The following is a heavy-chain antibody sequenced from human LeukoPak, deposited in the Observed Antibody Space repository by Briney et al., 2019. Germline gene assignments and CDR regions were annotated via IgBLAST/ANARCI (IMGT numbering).Heavy chain of an antibody. CDR2: IYYSGST. Sequence: EGIGYIYYSGSTNYTPSLKSRVTISVDTSKNQFSLKLSSVTAADTAVYYCARLMATTDFDYWGQGTLVTVSS. D-gene: IGHD5-12*01. J-gene: IGHJ4*02. CDR3: ARLMATTDFDY. V-gene: IGHV4-59*01.